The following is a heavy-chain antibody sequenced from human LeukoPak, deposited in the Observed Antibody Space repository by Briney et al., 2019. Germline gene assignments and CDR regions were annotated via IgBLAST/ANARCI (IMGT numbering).Heavy chain of an antibody. Sequence: PSETLSLTCTVSGVSISSYYWSWIRQPPGKGLEWIGSIYTTGDTRYNPSLESRVTISVDTSKNQFSLKLSSVTAADTAVYYCARATPVGGVRFDYWGQGTLVTVSS. D-gene: IGHD3-16*01. V-gene: IGHV4-4*09. CDR3: ARATPVGGVRFDY. CDR2: IYTTGDT. J-gene: IGHJ4*02. CDR1: GVSISSYY.